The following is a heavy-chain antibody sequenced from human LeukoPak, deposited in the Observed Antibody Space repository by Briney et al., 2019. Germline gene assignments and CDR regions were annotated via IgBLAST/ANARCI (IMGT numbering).Heavy chain of an antibody. V-gene: IGHV3-30-3*01. CDR3: ARGARDGYNEYNWFDP. CDR1: GFTFSSYA. CDR2: ISYDGSNK. D-gene: IGHD5-24*01. Sequence: GGSLRLSCAASGFTFSSYAMHWVRQAPGKGLEWVAVISYDGSNKYYADSVKGRFTISRDNSKNTLYLQMNSLRAEDTAVYYCARGARDGYNEYNWFDPWGQGTLVTVSS. J-gene: IGHJ5*02.